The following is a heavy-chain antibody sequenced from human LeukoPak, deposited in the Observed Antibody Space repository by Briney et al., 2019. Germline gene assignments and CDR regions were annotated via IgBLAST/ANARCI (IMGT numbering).Heavy chain of an antibody. J-gene: IGHJ6*04. CDR1: GGTFSSYA. Sequence: GASVKVSCKASGGTFSSYAISWVRQAPGQGLEWMGGIIPIFGTANYAQKFQGRVTITADKSTSTAYMELSSLRSDDTAVYYCARGQWLRPYYYYGMDVWGKGTTVTVSS. CDR2: IIPIFGTA. V-gene: IGHV1-69*06. CDR3: ARGQWLRPYYYYGMDV. D-gene: IGHD5-12*01.